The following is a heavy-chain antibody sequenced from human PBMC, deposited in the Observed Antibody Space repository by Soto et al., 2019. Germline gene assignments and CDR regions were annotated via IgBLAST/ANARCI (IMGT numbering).Heavy chain of an antibody. V-gene: IGHV4-4*02. J-gene: IGHJ4*02. CDR1: GGSISSSNW. CDR3: ARARDSSGYYHGYFDY. D-gene: IGHD3-22*01. CDR2: IYRSGST. Sequence: PSETLSLTCAVSGGSISSSNWWSWVRQPPGKGLEWIGEIYRSGSTNYNPSLKSRVTISVDKSKNQFSLKLSSVTAADTAVYYCARARDSSGYYHGYFDYWGQGTLVTVSS.